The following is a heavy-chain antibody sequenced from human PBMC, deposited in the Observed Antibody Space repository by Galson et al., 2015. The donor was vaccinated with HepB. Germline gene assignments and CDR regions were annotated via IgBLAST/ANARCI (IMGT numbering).Heavy chain of an antibody. D-gene: IGHD2-15*01. CDR3: AREEGPYCSGGTCVNWFDP. Sequence: SLRLSCAASGFTFNSFTMNWVRQAPGKGLAWVSSISGSGNYIYYADSLKGRYTISRDNAKNSLYLQMNGLRAEDTAVYYCAREEGPYCSGGTCVNWFDPWGQGTLVTVSS. J-gene: IGHJ5*02. CDR1: GFTFNSFT. V-gene: IGHV3-21*01. CDR2: ISGSGNYI.